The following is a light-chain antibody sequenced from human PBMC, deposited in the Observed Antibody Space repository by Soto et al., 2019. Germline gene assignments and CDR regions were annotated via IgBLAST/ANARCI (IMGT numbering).Light chain of an antibody. CDR1: SSNIGAGYH. V-gene: IGLV1-40*01. CDR3: QSYDSRLSVV. Sequence: QSVLTQPPSVSGAPGQRVTISCTGSSSNIGAGYHVHWYQQLPGTAPKLLIYDNNNRPSGVPDRFSGSKSGTSASLAITGLQAEDEADYYCQSYDSRLSVVFGGGTQLTVL. CDR2: DNN. J-gene: IGLJ3*02.